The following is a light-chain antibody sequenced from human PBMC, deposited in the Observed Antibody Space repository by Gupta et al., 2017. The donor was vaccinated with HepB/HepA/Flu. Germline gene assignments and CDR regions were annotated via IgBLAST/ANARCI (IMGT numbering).Light chain of an antibody. Sequence: DIVMTQSPDSLAVSLGERATINCKSSQSVLYSSNNKNYLAWYQQKPGQPPKLLIYWASTRESGVPDRFRGSGSGTDFTLTISTLQAEDVAVYYCQQYYTTPVTFGRGTKVEIK. V-gene: IGKV4-1*01. CDR2: WAS. CDR1: QSVLYSSNNKNY. CDR3: QQYYTTPVT. J-gene: IGKJ4*01.